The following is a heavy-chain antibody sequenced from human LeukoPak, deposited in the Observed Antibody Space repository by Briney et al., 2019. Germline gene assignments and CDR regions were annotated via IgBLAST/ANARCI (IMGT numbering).Heavy chain of an antibody. CDR3: ALRGSPTVAGELSD. D-gene: IGHD4-23*01. CDR2: VIPIFGTA. CDR1: GGTFSSYA. V-gene: IGHV1-69*13. Sequence: EASVKVSCKASGGTFSSYAISWVRQAPGQGLEWMGGVIPIFGTANYAQKFQGRVTITADESTSTAYMELSSLRSEDTAVYYCALRGSPTVAGELSDWGQGTLVTVSS. J-gene: IGHJ4*02.